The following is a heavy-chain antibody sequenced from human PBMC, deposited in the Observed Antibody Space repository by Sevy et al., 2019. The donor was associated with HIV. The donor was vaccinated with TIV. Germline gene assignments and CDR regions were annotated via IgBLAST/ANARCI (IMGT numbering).Heavy chain of an antibody. D-gene: IGHD3-22*01. CDR3: ATTKDYYDNSGYPFDS. CDR2: FDPEDGET. Sequence: ASVKVSCKVTGYTLTELSLHWVRQTSVKGLAWMGSFDPEDGETIYAQKFQGRITMTEDTSTDTAYMELSSLRSEDTAVYYCATTKDYYDNSGYPFDSWGQGTLVTVSS. J-gene: IGHJ4*02. CDR1: GYTLTELS. V-gene: IGHV1-24*01.